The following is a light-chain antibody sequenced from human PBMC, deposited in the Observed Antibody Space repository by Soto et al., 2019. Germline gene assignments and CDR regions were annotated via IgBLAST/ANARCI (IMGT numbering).Light chain of an antibody. J-gene: IGLJ3*02. Sequence: QSVLTQPPSASGSHGQSVTISCTGTSSDVGAYKYVSWYQQYPGKAPKLMIYEVTKRPSGVPDRFSGSKSGNTASLTVSGLQAEDEADYYCTSYVGNDIWVFGGGTKLTV. CDR3: TSYVGNDIWV. V-gene: IGLV2-8*01. CDR1: SSDVGAYKY. CDR2: EVT.